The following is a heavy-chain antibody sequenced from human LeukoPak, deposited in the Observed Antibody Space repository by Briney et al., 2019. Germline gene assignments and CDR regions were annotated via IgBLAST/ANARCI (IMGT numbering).Heavy chain of an antibody. J-gene: IGHJ4*02. CDR2: INPNSGGT. Sequence: GASVKVSCKASGYTFTGYHLHWVRQAPGQGLEWMGWINPNSGGTNYAQKFQGRVTMTRDTSISTAYMELSRLRSDDTAVYYCARVVYGVADFDYWGQGTLVTVSS. CDR1: GYTFTGYH. D-gene: IGHD5/OR15-5a*01. V-gene: IGHV1-2*02. CDR3: ARVVYGVADFDY.